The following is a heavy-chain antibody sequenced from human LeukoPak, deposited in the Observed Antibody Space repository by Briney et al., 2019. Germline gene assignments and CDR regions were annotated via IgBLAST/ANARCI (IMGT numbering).Heavy chain of an antibody. J-gene: IGHJ3*02. CDR3: ATGLPAAKDADAFDI. CDR2: FDPEDDET. V-gene: IGHV1-24*01. Sequence: ASVKVSCKVSGYTLTELSMHWVRQAPGKGLEWMGGFDPEDDETIYAQKFQGRVTMTKDTSTDTAYMELSSLRSEDTAVYYCATGLPAAKDADAFDIWGQGTMVTVSS. CDR1: GYTLTELS. D-gene: IGHD2-2*01.